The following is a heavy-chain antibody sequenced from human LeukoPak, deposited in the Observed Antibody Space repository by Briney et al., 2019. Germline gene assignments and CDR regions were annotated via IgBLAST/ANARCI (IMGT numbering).Heavy chain of an antibody. CDR3: TREWELQDWFDP. D-gene: IGHD1-26*01. Sequence: ASVKVSCKASGYTFTSYGISWVRQAPGQGLEWMGWISAYNGNTNYAQKLQGRVTMTTDTSTSTAYMELRSLRSDDTAVYYCTREWELQDWFDPWGQGTLVTVSS. J-gene: IGHJ5*02. CDR2: ISAYNGNT. V-gene: IGHV1-18*01. CDR1: GYTFTSYG.